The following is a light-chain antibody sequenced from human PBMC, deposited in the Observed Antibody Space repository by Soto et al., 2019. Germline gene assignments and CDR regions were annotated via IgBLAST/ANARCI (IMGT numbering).Light chain of an antibody. CDR1: SSDVGGYNY. J-gene: IGLJ1*01. CDR3: SSYTSSGSYV. V-gene: IGLV2-14*01. CDR2: EVS. Sequence: QSALTQPASVSGSPGQSITISCTGTSSDVGGYNYVSWYQKHPGKAPKLMIYEVSNRPSGVSNRFSGSKSGNTASLTISGLQAEDEADYYCSSYTSSGSYVFGTGTKLTVL.